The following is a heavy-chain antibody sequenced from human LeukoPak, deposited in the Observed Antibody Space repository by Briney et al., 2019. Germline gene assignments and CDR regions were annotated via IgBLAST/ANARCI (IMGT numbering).Heavy chain of an antibody. CDR3: ARVTSNPGGYYGMDV. Sequence: GGSLRLSCAASGFTFSSYAMHWVRQAPGKGLEWVAVISYDGSNKYYADSVKGRFTISRDNSKNTLYLQMNSLRAEDTAVYCCARVTSNPGGYYGMDVWGQGTTVTVSS. V-gene: IGHV3-30-3*01. J-gene: IGHJ6*02. CDR1: GFTFSSYA. D-gene: IGHD1-14*01. CDR2: ISYDGSNK.